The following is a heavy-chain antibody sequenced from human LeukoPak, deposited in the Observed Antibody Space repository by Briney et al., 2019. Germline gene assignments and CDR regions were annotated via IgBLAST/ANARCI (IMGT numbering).Heavy chain of an antibody. Sequence: GRSLRLSCAASGFTFSSYWMSWVRQAPGKGLEWVANIKQDGSEKYYVDSVKGRFTISRDTAKNSLYLQMNSLRAEDTAVYYCARDRPRYCSGITCPLDYWGQGTLVTVSS. CDR2: IKQDGSEK. V-gene: IGHV3-7*03. D-gene: IGHD2-15*01. J-gene: IGHJ4*02. CDR3: ARDRPRYCSGITCPLDY. CDR1: GFTFSSYW.